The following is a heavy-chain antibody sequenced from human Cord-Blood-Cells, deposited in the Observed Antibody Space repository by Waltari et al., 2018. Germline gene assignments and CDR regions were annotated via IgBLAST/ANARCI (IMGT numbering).Heavy chain of an antibody. V-gene: IGHV3-33*01. CDR2: IWYDGSNK. CDR3: ARDQSAAGNDAFDI. CDR1: GFTFSSYG. J-gene: IGHJ3*02. Sequence: QVQLVESGGGVVEPGRSLRPSCAASGFTFSSYGMHWVRQAPGKGLEWVAVIWYDGSNKYYADSVKGRFTISRDNSKNTLYLQMNSLRAEDTAVYYCARDQSAAGNDAFDIWGQGTMVTVSS. D-gene: IGHD6-13*01.